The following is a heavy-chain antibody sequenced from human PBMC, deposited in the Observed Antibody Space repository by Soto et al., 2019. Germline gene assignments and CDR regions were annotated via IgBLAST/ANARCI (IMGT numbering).Heavy chain of an antibody. Sequence: QVQLVQSGAEVKKPGASVKVSCKASGYTFTSYGISWVRQAPGQGLEWMGWISAYNGNTNYAQKLQGRVTMTTDTSTSTAYMELRSLRSDHTAVYYCARDTIAYCGGDCSQGAFDIWGQGTMVTVSS. CDR3: ARDTIAYCGGDCSQGAFDI. CDR1: GYTFTSYG. CDR2: ISAYNGNT. J-gene: IGHJ3*02. D-gene: IGHD2-21*02. V-gene: IGHV1-18*04.